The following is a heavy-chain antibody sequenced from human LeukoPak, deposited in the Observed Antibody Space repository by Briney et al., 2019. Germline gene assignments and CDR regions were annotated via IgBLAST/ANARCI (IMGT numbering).Heavy chain of an antibody. CDR2: INPNSGGT. Sequence: GASVKVSCKASGYTFTGYYMHWVRQAPGQGLEWMGWINPNSGGTNYAQKFQGRVTMTRDTSISTAYMELSRLRSDDTAVYYCAREWVDYYDSSGYLPDYWGQGTLVTVSS. CDR1: GYTFTGYY. V-gene: IGHV1-2*02. D-gene: IGHD3-22*01. CDR3: AREWVDYYDSSGYLPDY. J-gene: IGHJ4*02.